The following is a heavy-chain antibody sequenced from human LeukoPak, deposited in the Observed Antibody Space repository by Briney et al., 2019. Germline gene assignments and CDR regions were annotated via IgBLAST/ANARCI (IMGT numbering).Heavy chain of an antibody. Sequence: PGGSLRLSCAASGFTVSSNYMSWVRQAPGKGLEWVSVIYNSGSTYYADSVKGRFTISRDNSKNTLYLQMNSLRAEDTAVYYCARTPIRGYSGYDYFDYWGQGTLVTVSS. D-gene: IGHD5-12*01. V-gene: IGHV3-53*01. CDR3: ARTPIRGYSGYDYFDY. CDR1: GFTVSSNY. J-gene: IGHJ4*02. CDR2: IYNSGST.